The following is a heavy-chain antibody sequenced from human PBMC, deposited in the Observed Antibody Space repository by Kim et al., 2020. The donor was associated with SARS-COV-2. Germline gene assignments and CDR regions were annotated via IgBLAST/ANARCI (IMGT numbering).Heavy chain of an antibody. J-gene: IGHJ4*02. V-gene: IGHV3-23*03. D-gene: IGHD1-26*01. CDR3: VKVVGWELPYYFDY. CDR2: IYSGGSST. Sequence: GGSLRLSCAASGFTFSSYAMSWVRQAPGKGLEWVSVIYSGGSSTYYADSVKGRFTISRDNSKNTLYLQMNSLRAEDTAVYYCVKVVGWELPYYFDYWGQGTLVTVSS. CDR1: GFTFSSYA.